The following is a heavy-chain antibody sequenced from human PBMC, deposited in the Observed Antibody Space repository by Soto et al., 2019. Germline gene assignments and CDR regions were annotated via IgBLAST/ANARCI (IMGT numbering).Heavy chain of an antibody. CDR2: IYPGDSDT. D-gene: IGHD4-4*01. J-gene: IGHJ4*02. Sequence: GESLKISCKTSGYSFTSHWIGWVRQTPGNGLELMGIIYPGDSDTRYSPSFQGRVTISADKSINTAYLQWSCLKASDTAIYYCARNDYNGNSVDYWGQGTLVTASS. CDR3: ARNDYNGNSVDY. V-gene: IGHV5-51*01. CDR1: GYSFTSHW.